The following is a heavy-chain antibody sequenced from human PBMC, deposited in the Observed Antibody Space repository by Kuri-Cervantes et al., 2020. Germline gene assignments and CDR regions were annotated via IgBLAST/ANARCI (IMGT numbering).Heavy chain of an antibody. D-gene: IGHD2-15*01. CDR1: GFTFSSYA. V-gene: IGHV3-30-3*01. Sequence: GESLKISCAASGFTFSSYAMHWVRQAPGKGLEWVAVISYDGSNKYYADSVKGRFTISRDNSKNTLYLQMNSLRAEDTAVYYCARDHLSCSGGSCYSWNWYFDLWGRGTLATVSS. CDR3: ARDHLSCSGGSCYSWNWYFDL. J-gene: IGHJ2*01. CDR2: ISYDGSNK.